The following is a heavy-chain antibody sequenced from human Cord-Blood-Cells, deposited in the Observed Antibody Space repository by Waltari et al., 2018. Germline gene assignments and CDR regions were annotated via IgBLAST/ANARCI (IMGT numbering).Heavy chain of an antibody. J-gene: IGHJ4*02. CDR3: ARVIRGSGWYKYYFDY. V-gene: IGHV4-34*01. D-gene: IGHD6-19*01. CDR1: GGSFSGYY. CDR2: INHSGST. Sequence: QVQLQQWGAGLLKPSETLSLTCAVYGGSFSGYYWSWIRQPPGKGLEWIGEINHSGSTNYNPSLKSRVTISVDTSKNQFSLKLSSVTAADTAVYYCARVIRGSGWYKYYFDYWGQGTLVTVSS.